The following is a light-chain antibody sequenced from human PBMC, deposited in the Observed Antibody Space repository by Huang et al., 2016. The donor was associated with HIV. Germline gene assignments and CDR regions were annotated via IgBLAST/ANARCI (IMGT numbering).Light chain of an antibody. J-gene: IGKJ4*01. CDR2: DAS. CDR1: QSVSRF. CDR3: QQRSSWPRVT. V-gene: IGKV3-11*01. Sequence: EIVLTQSPATLSLSPGERATLSCRASQSVSRFLAWYQQKAGQAPRLLIYDASNRAIDIPARFSGSGSGTEFTLTISSLEPEDFAVYYSQQRSSWPRVTFGGGTKVELK.